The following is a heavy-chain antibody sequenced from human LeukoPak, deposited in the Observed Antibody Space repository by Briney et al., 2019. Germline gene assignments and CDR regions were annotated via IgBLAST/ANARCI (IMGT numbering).Heavy chain of an antibody. CDR2: INPNSGGT. Sequence: GASVKVSCKASGYTFTGYYMHWVRQAPGQGLEWMGWINPNSGGTNYAQKFQGRVTMTRDTSISTAYMELSRLRSDDTAVYYCARARAYVSSGYYYPYWGQGTLVTVSS. CDR3: ARARAYVSSGYYYPY. D-gene: IGHD3-22*01. V-gene: IGHV1-2*02. J-gene: IGHJ4*02. CDR1: GYTFTGYY.